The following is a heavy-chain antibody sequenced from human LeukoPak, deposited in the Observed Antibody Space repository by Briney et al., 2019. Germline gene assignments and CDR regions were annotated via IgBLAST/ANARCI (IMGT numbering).Heavy chain of an antibody. D-gene: IGHD6-13*01. CDR3: ARDGAGNGEGAFDI. V-gene: IGHV4-39*07. J-gene: IGHJ3*02. CDR1: GGSIRSSYYY. Sequence: TPSETLSLTCTVSGGSIRSSYYYWGWIRQPPGKGLEWIGYIYHSGSTYYNPSLKSRVTISVDRSKNQFSLKLSSVTAADTAVYYCARDGAGNGEGAFDIWGQGTMVTVSS. CDR2: IYHSGST.